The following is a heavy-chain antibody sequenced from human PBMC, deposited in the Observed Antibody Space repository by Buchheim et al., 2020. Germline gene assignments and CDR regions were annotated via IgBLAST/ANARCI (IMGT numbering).Heavy chain of an antibody. D-gene: IGHD3-22*01. CDR1: GFTFSSYG. Sequence: QVQLVESGGGVVQPGRSLRLSCAASGFTFSSYGMHWVRQAPGKELEWVAVISYDGSNKYYADSVKGRFTISRDNSKNTLYLQMNSLRAEDTAVYYCAKDPVSTYDSSGYYYWGQGTL. J-gene: IGHJ4*02. CDR2: ISYDGSNK. V-gene: IGHV3-30*18. CDR3: AKDPVSTYDSSGYYY.